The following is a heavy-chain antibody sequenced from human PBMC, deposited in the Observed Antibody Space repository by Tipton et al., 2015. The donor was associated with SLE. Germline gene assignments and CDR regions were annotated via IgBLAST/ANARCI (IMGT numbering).Heavy chain of an antibody. CDR1: GGSISSSSYY. V-gene: IGHV4-39*07. Sequence: TLSLTCTVSGGSISSSSYYWGWIRQPPGKGLEWIGGIYYSGSTYYNPSLKSRVTISVDTSKNQFSLKLSSVTAADTAVYYCASRPLYCSGGSCYLSPNVAFDIWGQGTMVTVSS. D-gene: IGHD2-15*01. J-gene: IGHJ3*02. CDR2: IYYSGST. CDR3: ASRPLYCSGGSCYLSPNVAFDI.